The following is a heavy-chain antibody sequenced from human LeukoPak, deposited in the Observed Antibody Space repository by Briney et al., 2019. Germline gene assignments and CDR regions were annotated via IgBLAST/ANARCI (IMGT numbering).Heavy chain of an antibody. CDR2: MNPNSGNT. J-gene: IGHJ4*02. D-gene: IGHD3-10*01. CDR1: GYTLASYD. V-gene: IGHV1-8*01. CDR3: ARAKRDYYGSGSNFDY. Sequence: GASVKVSCKASGYTLASYDINWVRQATGQGLEWMGWMNPNSGNTGYAQKFQGRVTMTRNTSISTAYMELSSLRSEDTAVYYCARAKRDYYGSGSNFDYWGQGTLVTVSS.